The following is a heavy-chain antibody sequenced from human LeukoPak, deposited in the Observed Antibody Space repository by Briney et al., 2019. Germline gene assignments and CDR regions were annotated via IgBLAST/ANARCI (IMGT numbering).Heavy chain of an antibody. J-gene: IGHJ5*02. CDR3: TTRVTLGGENWFDP. CDR1: GFTFSNAW. D-gene: IGHD3-16*01. CDR2: IKNKTDGGTT. V-gene: IGHV3-15*01. Sequence: GGSLRLSCAASGFTFSNAWMSWVRQAPGKGLEWVGRIKNKTDGGTTDYAAPVKGRFTISRDDSKNTLYLQMNSLKTEDTAVYYCTTRVTLGGENWFDPWGQGTLVTVSS.